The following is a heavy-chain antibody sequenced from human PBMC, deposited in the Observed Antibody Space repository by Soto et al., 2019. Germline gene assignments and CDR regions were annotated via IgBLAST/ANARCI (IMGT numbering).Heavy chain of an antibody. CDR1: GFTFSTYG. V-gene: IGHV3-30*18. Sequence: ESGGGVVQPGRSLRLSCAASGFTFSTYGMHWVRQAPGKGLEWVAVISYDGNNKYYADSVKGRFTISRDNSKNTLYLQMSSLRAEDTAVYYCAKSVYNWNDAFFDYWGQGTLVTVSS. CDR2: ISYDGNNK. J-gene: IGHJ4*02. CDR3: AKSVYNWNDAFFDY. D-gene: IGHD1-1*01.